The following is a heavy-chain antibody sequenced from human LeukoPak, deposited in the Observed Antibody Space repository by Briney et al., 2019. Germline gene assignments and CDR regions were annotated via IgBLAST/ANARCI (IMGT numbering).Heavy chain of an antibody. CDR3: ARDAGHQVSRRNYYAMDV. V-gene: IGHV4-39*07. D-gene: IGHD2-2*01. CDR2: MYYSGST. J-gene: IGHJ6*02. Sequence: PSETLSLTCTVSGGSISSSTYYWGWVRQPPGKGLEWIGSMYYSGSTYYNPSLKSRVTISVGTSKNQFSLKLSSVTAADTAVYYCARDAGHQVSRRNYYAMDVWGQGTTVTVSS. CDR1: GGSISSSTYY.